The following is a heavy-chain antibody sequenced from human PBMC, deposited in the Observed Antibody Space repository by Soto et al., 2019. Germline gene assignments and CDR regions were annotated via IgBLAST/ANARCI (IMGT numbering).Heavy chain of an antibody. CDR2: ISGSGGST. Sequence: EVQLLESGGGLVQPGGSLRLSCAASGFTFSSYAMSWVRQAPGKGLEWVSAISGSGGSTYYADSVKGRFTISRDNSKNTPYLQMNCLRAEDTAVYYCARRSSGWYFDYWGQGTLVTVSS. CDR1: GFTFSSYA. D-gene: IGHD6-19*01. J-gene: IGHJ4*02. CDR3: ARRSSGWYFDY. V-gene: IGHV3-23*01.